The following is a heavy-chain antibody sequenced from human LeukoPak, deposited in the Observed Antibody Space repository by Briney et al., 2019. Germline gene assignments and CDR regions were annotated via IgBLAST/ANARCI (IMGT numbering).Heavy chain of an antibody. Sequence: PGGSLRLSCAASGFTFSSYAMHWVRQAPGKGLEWVAVISYDGSNKYYADSVKGRFTISRGNSKNTLYLQMNSLRAEDTAVYYCARVYSSGWYYYYYYMDVWGKGTTVTVSS. CDR3: ARVYSSGWYYYYYYMDV. V-gene: IGHV3-30-3*01. CDR1: GFTFSSYA. CDR2: ISYDGSNK. J-gene: IGHJ6*03. D-gene: IGHD6-19*01.